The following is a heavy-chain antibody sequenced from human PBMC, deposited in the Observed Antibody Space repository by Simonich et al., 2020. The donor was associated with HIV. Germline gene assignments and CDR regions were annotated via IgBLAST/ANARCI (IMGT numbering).Heavy chain of an antibody. Sequence: QVQLQESGPGLVKPSETLSLTCAVSGYSISSGYYWGWIRQPPGKGLEWIGSIYHSGGTYYNPSLKSRVTISVDTSKNQFSLKLSSVTAADTAVYYCARDYYDSSGDNHFDPWGQGTLVTVSS. V-gene: IGHV4-38-2*02. D-gene: IGHD3-22*01. CDR3: ARDYYDSSGDNHFDP. J-gene: IGHJ5*02. CDR2: IYHSGGT. CDR1: GYSISSGYY.